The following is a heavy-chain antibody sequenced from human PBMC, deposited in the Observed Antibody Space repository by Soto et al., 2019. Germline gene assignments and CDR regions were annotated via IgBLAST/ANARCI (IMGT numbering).Heavy chain of an antibody. CDR1: GGSISSGDYY. Sequence: QVQLHESGPGLVKPSQTLSLTCTVSGGSISSGDYYWNWIRQPPGKGLEWIGSIYYSGSTYYSPSLKSRVAISVGTSTNQSSLKLTSVTAADTAVYYCVRGDPGACSSTSCSDAFDLWGRGTMVAVSS. J-gene: IGHJ3*01. D-gene: IGHD2-2*01. CDR3: VRGDPGACSSTSCSDAFDL. V-gene: IGHV4-30-4*01. CDR2: IYYSGST.